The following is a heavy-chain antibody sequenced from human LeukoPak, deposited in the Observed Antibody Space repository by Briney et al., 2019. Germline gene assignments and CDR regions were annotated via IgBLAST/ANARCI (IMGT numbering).Heavy chain of an antibody. V-gene: IGHV1-8*01. CDR1: GYTFTSYD. CDR3: ARGPDYDTGDYYYYYYMDV. Sequence: ASVKVSCKASGYTFTSYDINWVRQATGQGLEWMGWMNPNSGNTGYAQKFQRRVTMTRNTSISTAYMELSSLRSEDTAVYYCARGPDYDTGDYYYYYYMDVWGKGTTVTVSS. D-gene: IGHD4-17*01. CDR2: MNPNSGNT. J-gene: IGHJ6*03.